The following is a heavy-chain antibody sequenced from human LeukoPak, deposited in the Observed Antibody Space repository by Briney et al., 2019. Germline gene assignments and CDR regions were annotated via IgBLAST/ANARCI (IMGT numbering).Heavy chain of an antibody. D-gene: IGHD5-24*01. CDR3: ANGGEMATSYY. Sequence: GGSLRLSCAASGFTFSSYAMSWVRQAPEKGLEWVSAISGSGGSTYYADSVKGRFTISRDNSKNTLYLQMNSLRAEDTAVYYCANGGEMATSYYWGQGTLVTVSS. CDR1: GFTFSSYA. V-gene: IGHV3-23*01. J-gene: IGHJ4*02. CDR2: ISGSGGST.